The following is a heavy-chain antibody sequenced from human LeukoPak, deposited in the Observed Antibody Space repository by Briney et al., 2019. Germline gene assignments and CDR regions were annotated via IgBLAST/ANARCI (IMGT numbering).Heavy chain of an antibody. CDR1: GFTFSSYA. V-gene: IGHV3-30*04. J-gene: IGHJ5*02. CDR3: ASGKYRYGDNWFDP. D-gene: IGHD5-18*01. Sequence: PGGSLRLSCAASGFTFSSYAMRWVRQAPGKGLEWVAVISYDGSNKYYADSVKGRFTISRDNSKNTPYLQMNSLRAEDTAVYFCASGKYRYGDNWFDPWGQGTLVTVSS. CDR2: ISYDGSNK.